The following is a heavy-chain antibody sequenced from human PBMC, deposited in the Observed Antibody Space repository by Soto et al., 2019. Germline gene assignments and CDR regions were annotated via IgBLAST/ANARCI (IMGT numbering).Heavy chain of an antibody. CDR2: ISYDGSNK. J-gene: IGHJ4*02. V-gene: IGHV3-30-3*01. D-gene: IGHD3-16*01. CDR1: GFTFSSYA. Sequence: PGGSLRLSCAASGFTFSSYAMHWVRQAPGKGLEWVAVISYDGSNKYYADSVKGRFTISRDNSKNTLYLQMNSLRAEDTAAYYCARDPPGDYGAFDYWGQGTLVTVSS. CDR3: ARDPPGDYGAFDY.